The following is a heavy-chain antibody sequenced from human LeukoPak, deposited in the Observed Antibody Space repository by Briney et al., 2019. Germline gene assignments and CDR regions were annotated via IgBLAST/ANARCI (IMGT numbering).Heavy chain of an antibody. D-gene: IGHD3-22*01. CDR2: IIPIFGTA. CDR3: ARASYDSSGRPDGAFDI. J-gene: IGHJ3*02. V-gene: IGHV1-69*05. Sequence: SVKVSCKASGGTFSSYAISWVRQAPGQGLEWMGRIIPIFGTANYAQKFQGRVTITTDESTSTAYMELSSLRSEDTAVYYCARASYDSSGRPDGAFDIWGQGTMVTVSS. CDR1: GGTFSSYA.